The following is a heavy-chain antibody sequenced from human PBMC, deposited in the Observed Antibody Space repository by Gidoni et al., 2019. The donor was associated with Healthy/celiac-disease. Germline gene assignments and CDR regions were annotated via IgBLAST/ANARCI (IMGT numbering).Heavy chain of an antibody. V-gene: IGHV3-30-3*01. CDR3: ARDIVRGVIPYYYYYGMDV. Sequence: PGRSLRLSCAASGFTFSSYAMHWVRQAPGKGLEWVAVISYDGSNKYYADSVKGRFTISRDNPKNTLYLQMNSLRAEDTAVYYCARDIVRGVIPYYYYYGMDVWGQGTTVTVSS. CDR1: GFTFSSYA. D-gene: IGHD3-10*01. CDR2: ISYDGSNK. J-gene: IGHJ6*02.